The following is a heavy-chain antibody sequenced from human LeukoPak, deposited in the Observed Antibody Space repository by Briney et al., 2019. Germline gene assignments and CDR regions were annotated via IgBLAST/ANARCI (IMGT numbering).Heavy chain of an antibody. Sequence: PGRSLRLSCAVSGFTFSTYGMHWVRQAPGKGLEWVAFIRYDGDNEYYADSVKGRFTISRDNSKNTLYLQMNSLRVEDTAVYFCAKLAGGLHVDSALGEGAPDVLDIWGQETRVTVPS. CDR1: GFTFSTYG. CDR3: AKLAGGLHVDSALGEGAPDVLDI. J-gene: IGHJ3*02. CDR2: IRYDGDNE. V-gene: IGHV3-30*02. D-gene: IGHD4-17*01.